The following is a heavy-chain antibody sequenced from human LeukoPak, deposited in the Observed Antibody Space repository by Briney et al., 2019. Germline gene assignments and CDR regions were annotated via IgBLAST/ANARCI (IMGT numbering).Heavy chain of an antibody. CDR2: IYPGDSDT. J-gene: IGHJ5*02. Sequence: GESLKTSCKGSGYSFTRYWIGWVRQMPGKGLEWMGIIYPGDSDTRYSPSFQGQVTISADKSISTAYLQWSSLKASDTAKYYCARLYYGDSSNWFDPWGQGTLVTVSS. CDR1: GYSFTRYW. CDR3: ARLYYGDSSNWFDP. D-gene: IGHD4-17*01. V-gene: IGHV5-51*01.